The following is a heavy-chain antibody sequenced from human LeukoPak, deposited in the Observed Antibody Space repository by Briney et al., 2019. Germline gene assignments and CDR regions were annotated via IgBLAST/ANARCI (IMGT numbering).Heavy chain of an antibody. CDR1: GFTVSSNY. J-gene: IGHJ4*02. CDR2: ISGSGGST. CDR3: AKAPFYYDSSGYYFH. V-gene: IGHV3-23*01. D-gene: IGHD3-22*01. Sequence: GGSLRLSCAASGFTVSSNYMSWVRQAPGKGLEWVSAISGSGGSTYYADSVKGRFTISRDNSKNTLYLQMNSLRAEDTAVYYCAKAPFYYDSSGYYFHWGQGTLVTVSS.